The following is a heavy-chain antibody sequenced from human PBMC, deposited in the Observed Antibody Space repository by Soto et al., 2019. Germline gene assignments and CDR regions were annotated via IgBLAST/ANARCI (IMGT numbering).Heavy chain of an antibody. CDR2: ISYDGSNK. CDR1: GFTFSSYG. CDR3: AFTIFRPHAFDI. J-gene: IGHJ3*02. V-gene: IGHV3-30*03. Sequence: QVQLVESGGGVVQPGRSLRLSCAASGFTFSSYGMHWVRQAPGKGLEWVAVISYDGSNKYYADSVKGRFTISRDNSKNTLYLQMNSLRAEDTAVYYCAFTIFRPHAFDIWGQGTMVTVSS. D-gene: IGHD3-3*01.